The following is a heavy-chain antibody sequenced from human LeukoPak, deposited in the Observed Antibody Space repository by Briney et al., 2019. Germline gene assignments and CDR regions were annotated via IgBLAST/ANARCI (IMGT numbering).Heavy chain of an antibody. V-gene: IGHV4-59*12. CDR1: GGSISSYY. CDR3: ARDGEWELLGYNWFDP. CDR2: IYYSGST. D-gene: IGHD1-26*01. Sequence: SETLSLTCTVSGGSISSYYWNWIRQPPGKGLEWIGYIYYSGSTYYNPSLKSRVTISVDTSKNQFSLKLRSVTAADTAVYYCARDGEWELLGYNWFDPWGQGTLVTVSS. J-gene: IGHJ5*02.